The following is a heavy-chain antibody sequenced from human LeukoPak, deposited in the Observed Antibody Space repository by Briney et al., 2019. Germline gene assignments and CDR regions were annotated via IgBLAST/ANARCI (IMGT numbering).Heavy chain of an antibody. CDR3: AKSHGGQRRYFDY. D-gene: IGHD3-10*01. V-gene: IGHV3-23*01. J-gene: IGHJ4*02. CDR1: GFTFSSYA. Sequence: TGGSLRLSCAASGFTFSSYAMSWVRQAPGKGLEWVSAISGSGGSTYYADSVKGRFTISRDNSKNTLYLQMNSLRAEDTAVYYCAKSHGGQRRYFDYWGQGTLVTVSS. CDR2: ISGSGGST.